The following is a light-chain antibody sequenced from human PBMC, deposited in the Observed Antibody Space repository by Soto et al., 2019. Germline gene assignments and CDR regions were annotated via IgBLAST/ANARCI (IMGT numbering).Light chain of an antibody. Sequence: QSVLTQPASVSGSPGQSITISCTGTSSDVGSYNYVSWYQQHPGKAPKLMIYEVRNRPSGVSDRFSGSKSGKTASLTIFGLQAEDEADYFCSSYSISTAYLFGTGTKVTVL. V-gene: IGLV2-14*01. CDR2: EVR. J-gene: IGLJ1*01. CDR1: SSDVGSYNY. CDR3: SSYSISTAYL.